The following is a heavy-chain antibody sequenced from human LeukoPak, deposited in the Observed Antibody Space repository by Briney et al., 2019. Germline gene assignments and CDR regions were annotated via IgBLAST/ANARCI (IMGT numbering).Heavy chain of an antibody. CDR2: IATSSDYI. Sequence: SGGSLRLSCAASGFTFSTYSMNWVRQAPGEGLEWVSSIATSSDYIYYAGSLKGRFTISRDNAKNSLYLHMNSLRPDDTAVYYCARGRSITILRGVAISDGFDIWGQGTKVTVS. CDR1: GFTFSTYS. V-gene: IGHV3-21*06. D-gene: IGHD3-10*01. CDR3: ARGRSITILRGVAISDGFDI. J-gene: IGHJ3*02.